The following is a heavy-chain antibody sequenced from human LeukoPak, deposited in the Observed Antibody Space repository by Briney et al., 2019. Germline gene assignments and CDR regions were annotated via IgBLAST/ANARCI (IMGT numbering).Heavy chain of an antibody. Sequence: GGSLRLSCAASGFGFSDYGMHWVRQAPGKGLEWVALISSDGFNEYYADSVRGRFTISRDTSKNTLYLQINSLKTEDTAIYYCARYSNHFYYSGMDVWGQGTTVTVSS. V-gene: IGHV3-30-3*01. D-gene: IGHD2-21*01. CDR1: GFGFSDYG. CDR2: ISSDGFNE. J-gene: IGHJ6*02. CDR3: ARYSNHFYYSGMDV.